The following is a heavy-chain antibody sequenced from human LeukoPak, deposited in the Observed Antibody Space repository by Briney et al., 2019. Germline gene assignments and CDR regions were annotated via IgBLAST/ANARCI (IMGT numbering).Heavy chain of an antibody. D-gene: IGHD3-22*01. CDR3: ARERDYYDSSGLLYYFDY. CDR1: GGSISSYY. Sequence: SETLSLTCTVSGGSISSYYWSWIRQPTGKGLEWIGRIYTSGSTNYNPSLKSRVTMSVDTSKNQFSLKLSSVTAAVTAVYYCARERDYYDSSGLLYYFDYWGQGTLVTVSS. V-gene: IGHV4-4*07. J-gene: IGHJ4*02. CDR2: IYTSGST.